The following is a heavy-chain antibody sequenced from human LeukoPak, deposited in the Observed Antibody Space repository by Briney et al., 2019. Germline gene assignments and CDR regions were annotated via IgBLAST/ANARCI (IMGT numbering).Heavy chain of an antibody. CDR2: INHSGST. D-gene: IGHD5-18*01. CDR1: GGSFSGYY. Sequence: PSETLSLTCAVYGGSFSGYYWSWIRQPPGKGLEWIGEINHSGSTNYNPSLKSRVTISVDTSKNQFSLKLSSVTAADTAVYYCARVLDTAMVTHWGQGTLVTVSS. V-gene: IGHV4-34*01. CDR3: ARVLDTAMVTH. J-gene: IGHJ4*02.